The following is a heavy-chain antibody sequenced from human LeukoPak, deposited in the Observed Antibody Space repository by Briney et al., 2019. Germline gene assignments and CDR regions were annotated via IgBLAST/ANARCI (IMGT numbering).Heavy chain of an antibody. CDR3: ARSYSSGWYYFDY. CDR1: GGSISSYY. J-gene: IGHJ4*02. D-gene: IGHD6-19*01. V-gene: IGHV4-59*01. CDR2: IYYSGST. Sequence: SETLSLTCTVSGGSISSYYWSWIRQPPGKGLEWIGYIYYSGSTNYNPSLKSRVTISVDTSKNQFSLKLSSVTAADSAVYYCARSYSSGWYYFDYWGQGTLVTVSS.